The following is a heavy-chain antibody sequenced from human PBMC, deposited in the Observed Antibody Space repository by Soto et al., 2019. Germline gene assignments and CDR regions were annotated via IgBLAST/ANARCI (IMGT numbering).Heavy chain of an antibody. D-gene: IGHD3-3*01. Sequence: PGGSLRLSCAASGFTVSSNYMSWVRQAPGKGLEWVSVIYSGGSTYYADSVKGRFTISRDNSKNTLYLQMNSLRAEDTAVYYCARDRRGFWSGHSVYYYGMDVCGQGPTVTVYS. CDR1: GFTVSSNY. CDR2: IYSGGST. CDR3: ARDRRGFWSGHSVYYYGMDV. V-gene: IGHV3-53*01. J-gene: IGHJ6*02.